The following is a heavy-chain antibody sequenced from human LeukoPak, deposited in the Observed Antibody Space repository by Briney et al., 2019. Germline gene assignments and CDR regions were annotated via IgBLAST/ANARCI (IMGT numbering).Heavy chain of an antibody. V-gene: IGHV4-34*01. J-gene: IGHJ4*02. Sequence: PSETLSLTCAVYGGSFSGYYWSWIRQPPGKGLEWIGEINHSGSTNYNPSLKSRVTISVDTSKNQFSLRLNSVTAADTAVYYCASGDRGYSYSPLDYWGQGTLVTVSS. CDR3: ASGDRGYSYSPLDY. D-gene: IGHD5-18*01. CDR2: INHSGST. CDR1: GGSFSGYY.